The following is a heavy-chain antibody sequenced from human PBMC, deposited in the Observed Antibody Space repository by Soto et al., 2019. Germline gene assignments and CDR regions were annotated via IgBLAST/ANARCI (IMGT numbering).Heavy chain of an antibody. CDR2: ISHSGST. CDR1: GGSISSGGYS. V-gene: IGHV4-30-2*01. J-gene: IGHJ4*02. CDR3: ARGGLLPNH. D-gene: IGHD6-19*01. Sequence: QLQLQESGSGLVKPSQTLSLTCAVSGGSISSGGYSWSWIRQPPGKGLEWIGYISHSGSTYFNPTLKSRVTKPVDRSKNQFSLKLTSVTAADTAVYYCARGGLLPNHWGQGTLVTVSS.